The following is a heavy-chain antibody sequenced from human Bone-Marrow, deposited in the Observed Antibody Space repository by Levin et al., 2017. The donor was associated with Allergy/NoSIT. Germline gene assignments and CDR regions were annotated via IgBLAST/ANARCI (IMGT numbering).Heavy chain of an antibody. CDR1: GGSISSSSYY. CDR3: ARPFGDWYFDR. Sequence: SQTLSLTCTVSGGSISSSSYYWGWIRQPPGKGLEWIGSIYYSGSTYYNPSLKSRVTISVDTSKNQFSLKLSSVTAADTAVYYCARPFGDWYFDRWGRGTLVTVSS. CDR2: IYYSGST. D-gene: IGHD3-10*01. V-gene: IGHV4-39*01. J-gene: IGHJ2*01.